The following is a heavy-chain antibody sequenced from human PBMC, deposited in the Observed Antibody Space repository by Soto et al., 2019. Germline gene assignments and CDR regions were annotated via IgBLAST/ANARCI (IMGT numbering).Heavy chain of an antibody. CDR3: ATSLGELSLYRFDY. Sequence: EVPLVESGGGLVQPGGSLRLSFAASGFTFSSYWMHWVRQAPGKGLVWVSRINSDGSSTSYADSVKGRFTISRDNAKNTLYLQMNSLRAEDTAVYYCATSLGELSLYRFDYWGQGTLVTVSS. V-gene: IGHV3-74*01. CDR2: INSDGSST. CDR1: GFTFSSYW. D-gene: IGHD3-16*02. J-gene: IGHJ4*02.